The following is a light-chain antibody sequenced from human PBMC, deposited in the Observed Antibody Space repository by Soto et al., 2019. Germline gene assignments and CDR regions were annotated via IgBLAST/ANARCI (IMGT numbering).Light chain of an antibody. CDR2: KVS. V-gene: IGKV2-30*02. J-gene: IGKJ2*01. CDR3: MQGTQWPPYT. Sequence: DVVMTQSPLSLPVTLGQPASISCRSSQSLVHSDGKTYLNWFQQRPSQSPRRLIYKVSNRDSGVPDRFSGSGSGTDFTLKISRVEAEDVGVYYCMQGTQWPPYTFGQGTKLEIK. CDR1: QSLVHSDGKTY.